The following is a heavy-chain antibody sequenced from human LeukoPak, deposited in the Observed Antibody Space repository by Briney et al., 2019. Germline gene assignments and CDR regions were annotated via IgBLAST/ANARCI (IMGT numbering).Heavy chain of an antibody. D-gene: IGHD2-8*02. CDR1: RVTPTNDY. V-gene: IGHV1-46*01. Sequence: ASVKVSCEASRVTPTNDYIHCGRQAPRQGLEWRGLINPTGSSTNYAQKFRGRVTMTRDTSTSTVYMELSSLRSEDTAVYYCAREESGGFFDYWGQGTLVTVSS. CDR2: INPTGSST. J-gene: IGHJ4*02. CDR3: AREESGGFFDY.